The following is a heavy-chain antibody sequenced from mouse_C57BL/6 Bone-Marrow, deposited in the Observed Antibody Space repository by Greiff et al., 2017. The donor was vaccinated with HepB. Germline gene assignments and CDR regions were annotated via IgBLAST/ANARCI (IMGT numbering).Heavy chain of an antibody. Sequence: EVQLQQSRAELVRPGASVKLSCTASGFNITDDYMHWVKQRPEQGLEWIGWIDPENGDTEYASKFQGKATITADTSSNTAYLQLSSLTSEDTAVYYCTTHDGSSYRVAYWGQGTLVTVSA. J-gene: IGHJ3*01. D-gene: IGHD1-1*01. CDR1: GFNITDDY. CDR3: TTHDGSSYRVAY. CDR2: IDPENGDT. V-gene: IGHV14-4*01.